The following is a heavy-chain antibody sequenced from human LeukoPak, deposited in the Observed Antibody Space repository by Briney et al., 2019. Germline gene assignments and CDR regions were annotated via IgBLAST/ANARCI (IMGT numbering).Heavy chain of an antibody. J-gene: IGHJ4*02. CDR3: AREREESFDY. Sequence: GGSLRLSCAASGFTFSSYAMSWVRQAPGKGLEWVSAISGSGGSTYYADSVKGRFTISRDNAKNSLYLQMISLRAEDTAVYYCAREREESFDYWGQGTLVTVSS. CDR1: GFTFSSYA. D-gene: IGHD1-26*01. CDR2: ISGSGGST. V-gene: IGHV3-23*01.